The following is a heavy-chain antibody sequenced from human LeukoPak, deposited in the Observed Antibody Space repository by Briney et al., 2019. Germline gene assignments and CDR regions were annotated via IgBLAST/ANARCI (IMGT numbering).Heavy chain of an antibody. CDR1: GFTFSSYA. D-gene: IGHD1-1*01. V-gene: IGHV3-30-3*01. J-gene: IGHJ4*02. CDR3: ARDQANWNYFDY. Sequence: PGGSLRLSCAASGFTFSSYAMHWVRQAPGKGLEWVAVISYDGSNKYYADSVKGRFTISRDNSKNTLYLQMNSLRAEDTAVYYCARDQANWNYFDYWGQGTLVTVSS. CDR2: ISYDGSNK.